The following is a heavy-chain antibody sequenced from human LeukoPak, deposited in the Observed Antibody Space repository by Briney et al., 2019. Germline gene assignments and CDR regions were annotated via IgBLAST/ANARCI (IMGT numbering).Heavy chain of an antibody. J-gene: IGHJ4*02. CDR2: ISYDGSNK. V-gene: IGHV3-30*18. D-gene: IGHD3-22*01. CDR1: GFTFSSYG. CDR3: AKDSSGYRKYFDY. Sequence: QPGGSLRLSCAASGFTFSSYGMHWVRQAPGKGLEWVAVISYDGSNKYYADSVKGRFTISRDNSKNTLYLQMNSLRAEDTAVYYCAKDSSGYRKYFDYWGQGTLVTVSS.